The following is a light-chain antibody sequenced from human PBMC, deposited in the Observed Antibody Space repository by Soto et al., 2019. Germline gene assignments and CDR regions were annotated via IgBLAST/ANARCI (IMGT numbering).Light chain of an antibody. V-gene: IGKV4-1*01. J-gene: IGKJ2*01. CDR1: QSVLYSSTNNNY. CDR2: WAS. Sequence: DIVMTQSPDSLAVSLGERATINCKSSQSVLYSSTNNNYLAWYQQKPGQPPKLLIYWASTRESGVPDRFSGSGSGTDFTLTISSLRAEDVAVYYCQQYYSTPHTFGQGTKLEIK. CDR3: QQYYSTPHT.